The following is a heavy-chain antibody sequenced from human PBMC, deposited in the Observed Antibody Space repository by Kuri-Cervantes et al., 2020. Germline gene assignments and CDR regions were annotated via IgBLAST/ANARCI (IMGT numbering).Heavy chain of an antibody. CDR1: GFTFSSYS. V-gene: IGHV3-21*01. CDR3: ASTYGSGWYSGY. Sequence: GGSLRLSCAASGFTFSSYSVNWVRQAPGKGLEWVSSISSSSSYIYYADSVKGRFTISRDNAKNSLYLQMNSLRAEDTAVYYCASTYGSGWYSGYWGQGTLVTVSS. CDR2: ISSSSSYI. J-gene: IGHJ4*02. D-gene: IGHD6-19*01.